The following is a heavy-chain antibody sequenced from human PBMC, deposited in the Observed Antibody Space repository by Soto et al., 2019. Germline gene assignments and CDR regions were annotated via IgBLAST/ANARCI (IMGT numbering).Heavy chain of an antibody. CDR3: ARFSSSGWFFDL. D-gene: IGHD6-13*01. Sequence: QVQLVQSGAEVKKPGASVTVSCKASGYTFTNYDINWVRQATVQGLEWMGWMNPNSGNAGYVQNFQGRVTMTRDTSISTAYMELSGLRAEDTAVYYCARFSSSGWFFDLWGRGTLVTVSS. V-gene: IGHV1-8*01. CDR2: MNPNSGNA. CDR1: GYTFTNYD. J-gene: IGHJ2*01.